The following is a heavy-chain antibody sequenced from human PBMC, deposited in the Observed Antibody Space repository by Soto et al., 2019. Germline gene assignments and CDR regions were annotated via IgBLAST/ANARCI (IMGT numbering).Heavy chain of an antibody. CDR3: ARDERWLQLDY. CDR1: GFTFSSYG. Sequence: QVQLVESGGGVVQPGRSLRLSCAASGFTFSSYGMHWVRQAPGKGLEWVAVIWYDGSNKYYADSVKGRFTISRDNSKNTLYLQMNSLRAEDTAVYYCARDERWLQLDYWGQGPLVTVSS. D-gene: IGHD5-12*01. J-gene: IGHJ4*02. CDR2: IWYDGSNK. V-gene: IGHV3-33*01.